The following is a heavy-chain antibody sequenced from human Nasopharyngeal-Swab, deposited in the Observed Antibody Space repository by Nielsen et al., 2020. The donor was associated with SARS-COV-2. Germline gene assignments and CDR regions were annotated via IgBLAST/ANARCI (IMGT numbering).Heavy chain of an antibody. J-gene: IGHJ6*03. Sequence: GESLKISCAASGFTFSSYSMNWVRQAPGKGLEWVSYISSSSSTIYYADSVKGRFTISRDNAKNSLYLQMNSLRAEDTAVYYCARGYSSRSEYYYYCMDVWGKGTTVTVSS. CDR1: GFTFSSYS. D-gene: IGHD6-13*01. V-gene: IGHV3-48*04. CDR3: ARGYSSRSEYYYYCMDV. CDR2: ISSSSSTI.